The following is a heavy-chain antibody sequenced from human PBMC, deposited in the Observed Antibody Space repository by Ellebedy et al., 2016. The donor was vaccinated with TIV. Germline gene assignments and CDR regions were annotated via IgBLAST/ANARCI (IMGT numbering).Heavy chain of an antibody. V-gene: IGHV4-59*08. CDR1: GGSISSYY. J-gene: IGHJ4*02. CDR3: ARLGCSGGGCYLFDY. D-gene: IGHD2-15*01. CDR2: IDYSGNT. Sequence: MPSETLSLTCTVSGGSISSYYWSWIRQSPGKGLEWIGNIDYSGNTNYNPSLKSRVTISVDTSKNQFSLKLTSVTAADTAVYYCARLGCSGGGCYLFDYWGQGTLVTVSS.